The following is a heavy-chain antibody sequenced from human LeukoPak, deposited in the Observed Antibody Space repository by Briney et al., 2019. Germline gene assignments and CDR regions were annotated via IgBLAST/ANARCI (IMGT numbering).Heavy chain of an antibody. CDR1: GYTFSGHY. CDR3: ARGDWNGDY. D-gene: IGHD1-1*01. Sequence: ASVKVSCKGSGYTFSGHYIQWVRQAPGQGLEWMGWINPTTGGTNYAQKFQGRVTMTRDTSINTAYMDLTRLTYDDTAVYFCARGDWNGDYWGQGTLVTVSS. V-gene: IGHV1-2*02. CDR2: INPTTGGT. J-gene: IGHJ4*02.